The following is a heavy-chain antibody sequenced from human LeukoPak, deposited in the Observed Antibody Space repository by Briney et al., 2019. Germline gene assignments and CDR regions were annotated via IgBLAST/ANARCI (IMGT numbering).Heavy chain of an antibody. Sequence: SETLSLTCSVSGGSISSGDYYWSWIRQPAGKGLEWIGRIYISGSTNYNPSLKSRVTISVDTAKNQFSLKLSSVTAADTAVYYCTRALYGYREGYYFEYWGQGTLVTVSS. CDR2: IYISGST. CDR1: GGSISSGDYY. CDR3: TRALYGYREGYYFEY. V-gene: IGHV4-61*02. J-gene: IGHJ4*02. D-gene: IGHD5-24*01.